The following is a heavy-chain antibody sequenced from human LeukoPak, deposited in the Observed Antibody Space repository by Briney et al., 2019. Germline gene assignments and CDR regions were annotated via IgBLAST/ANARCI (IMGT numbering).Heavy chain of an antibody. J-gene: IGHJ4*02. D-gene: IGHD6-13*01. CDR1: GFTFSNYE. Sequence: GGSLRLSCAASGFTFSNYEMNWVRQAPGKGLEWVSHISRSGSTINYADSVKGRFTISRDNAKNSLYLQMNSLRAEDTAVYYCVREARGIAAAFDYWGQGTLVTVSS. CDR3: VREARGIAAAFDY. V-gene: IGHV3-48*03. CDR2: ISRSGSTI.